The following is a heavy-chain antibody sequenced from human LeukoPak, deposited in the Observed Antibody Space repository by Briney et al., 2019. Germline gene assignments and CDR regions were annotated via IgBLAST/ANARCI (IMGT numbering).Heavy chain of an antibody. CDR2: IYHSGST. CDR3: AREDGGGSYPAVDY. Sequence: PSETLSLTCTVSGGSISSGGYYWSWIRQPPGKGLEWIGYIYHSGSTYYNPSLKSRVTISVDRSKNQFSLKLSSVTAADTAVYYCAREDGGGSYPAVDYWGQGTLVTVSS. D-gene: IGHD1-26*01. CDR1: GGSISSGGYY. J-gene: IGHJ4*02. V-gene: IGHV4-30-2*01.